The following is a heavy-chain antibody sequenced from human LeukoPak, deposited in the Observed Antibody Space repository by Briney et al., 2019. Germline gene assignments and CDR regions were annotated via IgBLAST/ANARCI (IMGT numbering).Heavy chain of an antibody. CDR1: VYTFTSYY. J-gene: IGHJ4*02. D-gene: IGHD1-26*01. CDR3: ARAPIVGATRFDY. CDR2: SNPKSGGT. Sequence: ASVKLSCKASVYTFTSYYMHWVRQAPGQGLEWMGWSNPKSGGTNYAQKFQGRVTMTRDASISTAYMELSRLRSDDTGVYYWARAPIVGATRFDYWGEGTLVTVSS. V-gene: IGHV1-2*02.